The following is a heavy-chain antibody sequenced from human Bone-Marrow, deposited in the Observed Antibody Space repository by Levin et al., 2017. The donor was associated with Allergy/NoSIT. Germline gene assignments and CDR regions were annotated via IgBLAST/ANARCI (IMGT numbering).Heavy chain of an antibody. CDR2: IYKSEST. CDR1: GGSISDYY. CDR3: ARGSSSSEVYYYGMDV. J-gene: IGHJ6*02. D-gene: IGHD6-6*01. V-gene: IGHV4-59*08. Sequence: SETLSLTCTVSGGSISDYYWSWIRQSPGRGLEWIGYIYKSESTNYNPSLKSRVTISVDTSKNQFSLKLTSVIAADPAVYYCARGSSSSEVYYYGMDVWGQGTTVAVSS.